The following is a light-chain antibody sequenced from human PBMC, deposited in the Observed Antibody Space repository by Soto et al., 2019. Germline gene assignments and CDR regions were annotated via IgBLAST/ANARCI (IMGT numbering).Light chain of an antibody. CDR3: SSYTSSSTVV. V-gene: IGLV2-14*01. CDR1: ISDVGGYNY. CDR2: EVT. Sequence: QSLLTQPASVSGSLGQSITISCTGTISDVGGYNYVSWYQQHPGKDPKVVIFEVTNRPSGVSSRFSGSKSGNTASLTVSGLQAEDEGDYYCSSYTSSSTVVFGGGTKLTVL. J-gene: IGLJ2*01.